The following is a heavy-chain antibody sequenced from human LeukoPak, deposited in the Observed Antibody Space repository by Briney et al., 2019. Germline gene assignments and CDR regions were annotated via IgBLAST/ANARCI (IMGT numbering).Heavy chain of an antibody. CDR3: ARYATSSGSRWLEP. CDR1: GFTFSSYW. CDR2: IKQDGSDK. J-gene: IGHJ5*02. D-gene: IGHD6-19*01. V-gene: IGHV3-7*01. Sequence: GGSLRLSCAASGFTFSSYWMSWVRQAPGKGLEWVAHIKQDGSDKYYVDSVKGRFTISRDNAKNSLYLQMNSLRAEDTAVYYCARYATSSGSRWLEPWGQGTLVTVSS.